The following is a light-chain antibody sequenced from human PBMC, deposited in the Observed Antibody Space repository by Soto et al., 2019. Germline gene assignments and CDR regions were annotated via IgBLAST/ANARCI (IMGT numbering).Light chain of an antibody. CDR1: RSNIGTNT. CDR2: GNI. CDR3: QSYDSTLSDRYV. Sequence: QSVLTQPPSASVSPGQRVTISCSGSRSNIGTNTVNWYQHLPGTAPKLLIFGNINRPSGVPDRFSGSKSGTSASLTITGLQAEDEGDYYCQSYDSTLSDRYVFGTGTKLTVL. V-gene: IGLV1-40*01. J-gene: IGLJ1*01.